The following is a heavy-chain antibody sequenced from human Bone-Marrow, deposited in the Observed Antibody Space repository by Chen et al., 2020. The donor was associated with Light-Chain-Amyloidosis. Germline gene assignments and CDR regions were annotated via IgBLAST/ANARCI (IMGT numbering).Heavy chain of an antibody. D-gene: IGHD6-19*01. CDR2: IYYSGST. Sequence: QLQLPESGPGLVKPSETLSLTCTVPGGSTSSSSYYWGWIRQPPGKGLEWIGSIYYSGSTYYNPSLKSRVTISVDTSKNQFSLKLSSVTAADTAVYYCASSIAVAGRGVYYFDYWGQGTLVTVSS. CDR3: ASSIAVAGRGVYYFDY. CDR1: GGSTSSSSYY. V-gene: IGHV4-39*01. J-gene: IGHJ4*02.